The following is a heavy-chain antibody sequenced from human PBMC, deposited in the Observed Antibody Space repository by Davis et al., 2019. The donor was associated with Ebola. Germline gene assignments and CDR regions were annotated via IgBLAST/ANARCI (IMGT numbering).Heavy chain of an antibody. CDR2: IYYRGAT. Sequence: SETLSLTCTVSGGSISSSNYYWGWIRQPPGKGLEWIGYIYYRGATYYNPSLKSRVTISVDTSRNQFSLKLSSVTAADTAVYYCAREGYSSAWPSFFDYWGQGTLVTVSS. CDR3: AREGYSSAWPSFFDY. J-gene: IGHJ4*02. D-gene: IGHD6-19*01. V-gene: IGHV4-39*02. CDR1: GGSISSSNYY.